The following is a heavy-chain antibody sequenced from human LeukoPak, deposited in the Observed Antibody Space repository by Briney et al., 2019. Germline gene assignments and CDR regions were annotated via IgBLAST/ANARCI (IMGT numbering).Heavy chain of an antibody. CDR3: ARRAGSYYYMDV. CDR1: GGTFSSYA. V-gene: IGHV1-69*06. D-gene: IGHD3-10*01. Sequence: ASVKVSCKASGGTFSSYAISWVRQAPGQELEWMGGIIPIFGTANYAQKFQGRVTITADKSTSTAYMELSSLRSEDTAVYYCARRAGSYYYMDVWGKGTTVTVSS. J-gene: IGHJ6*03. CDR2: IIPIFGTA.